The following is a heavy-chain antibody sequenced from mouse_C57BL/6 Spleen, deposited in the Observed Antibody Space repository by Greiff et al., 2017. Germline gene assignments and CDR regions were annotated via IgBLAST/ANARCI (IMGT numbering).Heavy chain of an antibody. Sequence: VQLQQSGAELARPGASVKLSFKASGYTFTSYGISWVKQRTGQGLEWIGEIYPRSGNTYYNEKFKGKATLTADKSSSTAYMELRSLTSEDSAVYFCDRRDYYGSSYDYWGQGTTLTVSS. CDR1: GYTFTSYG. D-gene: IGHD1-1*01. CDR2: IYPRSGNT. V-gene: IGHV1-81*01. J-gene: IGHJ2*01. CDR3: DRRDYYGSSYDY.